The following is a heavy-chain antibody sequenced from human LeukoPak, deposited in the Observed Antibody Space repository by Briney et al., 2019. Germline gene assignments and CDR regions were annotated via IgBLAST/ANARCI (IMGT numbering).Heavy chain of an antibody. CDR3: ARDPALAAAGNFDY. CDR2: ISSSSSSYI. J-gene: IGHJ4*02. D-gene: IGHD6-13*01. CDR1: GFTFSSYS. Sequence: GGSLRLSCAASGFTFSSYSMNWVRQAPGKGLEWVSSISSSSSSYIYYADSVKGRFTISRDNAKNSLYLQMNSLRAEDTAVYYCARDPALAAAGNFDYWGQGTLVTVSS. V-gene: IGHV3-21*01.